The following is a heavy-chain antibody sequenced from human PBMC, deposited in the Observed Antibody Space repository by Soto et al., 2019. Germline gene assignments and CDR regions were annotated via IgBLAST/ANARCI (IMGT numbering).Heavy chain of an antibody. Sequence: QVQLQESGPGLVKPSETLSLTCTVSGGSLSTYYWSWIRQPPGKGLEWIGYIYYTGSTHYNPSLKSRVSISLDTSKNHFSLQLTSVTAADTAVYYCARDKGGWPDYWGQGTLVTVS. CDR2: IYYTGST. CDR1: GGSLSTYY. V-gene: IGHV4-59*01. D-gene: IGHD1-26*01. J-gene: IGHJ4*02. CDR3: ARDKGGWPDY.